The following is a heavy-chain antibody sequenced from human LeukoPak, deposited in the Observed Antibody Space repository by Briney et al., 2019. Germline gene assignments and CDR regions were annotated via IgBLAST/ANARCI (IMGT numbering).Heavy chain of an antibody. CDR1: GFTFSGYS. D-gene: IGHD6-19*01. V-gene: IGHV3-48*04. J-gene: IGHJ4*02. CDR3: ARDPRSSGWYEQDY. CDR2: ISSSSSSI. Sequence: GGSLRLSCVASGFTFSGYSMNWDRQAPGKGLEWVSYISSSSSSIYYADSVKGRFTISRDNAKNSLYLQMNSLRAEDTAVYYCARDPRSSGWYEQDYWGQGTLVTVSS.